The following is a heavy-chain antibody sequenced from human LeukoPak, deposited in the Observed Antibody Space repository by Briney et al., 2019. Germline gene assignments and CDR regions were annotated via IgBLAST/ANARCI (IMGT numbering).Heavy chain of an antibody. Sequence: SVKVSCKASGGTFSSYAIGWVRQAPGQGLEWMGGIIPIFGTANYAQKFQGRVTITADESTSTAYMELSSLRSEDTAVYYCARDLVPYYYDSSGHSRWAFDIWGQGTMVTVSS. J-gene: IGHJ3*02. CDR1: GGTFSSYA. CDR3: ARDLVPYYYDSSGHSRWAFDI. V-gene: IGHV1-69*01. D-gene: IGHD3-22*01. CDR2: IIPIFGTA.